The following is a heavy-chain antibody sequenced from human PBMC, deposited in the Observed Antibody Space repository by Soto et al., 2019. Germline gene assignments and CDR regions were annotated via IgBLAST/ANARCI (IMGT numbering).Heavy chain of an antibody. CDR2: IYYSGST. Sequence: SETLSLTCTVSGGSISSSSYYWGWIRQPPGKGLEWIGSIYYSGSTYYNPSLKSRVTISVDTSKNQFSLKLSSVTAADTAVYYCARYEWFGEFNLFDPWGQGTLVTVSS. J-gene: IGHJ5*02. D-gene: IGHD3-10*01. CDR1: GGSISSSSYY. V-gene: IGHV4-39*01. CDR3: ARYEWFGEFNLFDP.